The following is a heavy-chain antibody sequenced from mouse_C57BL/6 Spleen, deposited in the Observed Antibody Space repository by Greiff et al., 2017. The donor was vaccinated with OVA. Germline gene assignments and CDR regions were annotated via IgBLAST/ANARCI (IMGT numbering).Heavy chain of an antibody. CDR1: GYTFTDYY. D-gene: IGHD2-3*01. Sequence: VQLQQSGAELVRPGASVKLSCKASGYTFTDYYINWVKQRPGQGLEWIARIYPGSGNTYYNEKFKGKATLTAEKSSSTAYMQLSSLTSEDSTVYFCARSNDGYYVAYWGQGTLVTVSA. J-gene: IGHJ3*01. CDR2: IYPGSGNT. V-gene: IGHV1-76*01. CDR3: ARSNDGYYVAY.